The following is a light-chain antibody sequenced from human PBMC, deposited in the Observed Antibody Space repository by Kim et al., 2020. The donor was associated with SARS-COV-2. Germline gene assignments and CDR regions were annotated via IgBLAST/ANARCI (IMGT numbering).Light chain of an antibody. CDR1: SSNIGGFDY. CDR2: AVS. V-gene: IGLV2-11*01. CDR3: SSYAGNYRVI. Sequence: QSALTQPRSVSGSPGQSVTISCTGTSSNIGGFDYVAWFQQYSGKAPKLIISAVSERPSGVPGRFSGSKSGNTASLTISGLQAEDEADYYCSSYAGNYRVICGGGTQLTVL. J-gene: IGLJ2*01.